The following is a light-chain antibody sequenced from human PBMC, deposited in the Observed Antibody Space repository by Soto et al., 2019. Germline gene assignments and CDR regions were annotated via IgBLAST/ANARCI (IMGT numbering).Light chain of an antibody. CDR2: DVN. Sequence: QSALTQPRSVSGSPGQSVTISCTGTSGDVGAYNYVSWYQQHPGKAPKLMIFDVNKRPSGVPDRFSGSKSGNTASLTISGLHAEDETDYYCCSYAGSPTFGYVIFGGGTKLTVL. CDR1: SGDVGAYNY. CDR3: CSYAGSPTFGYVI. J-gene: IGLJ2*01. V-gene: IGLV2-11*01.